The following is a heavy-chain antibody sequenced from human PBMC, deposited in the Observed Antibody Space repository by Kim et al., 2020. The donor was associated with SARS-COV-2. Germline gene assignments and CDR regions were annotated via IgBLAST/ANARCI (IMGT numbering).Heavy chain of an antibody. Sequence: YTPTLQSRVTISGDSSTNQVPLKLSSVTAADTAVYYCARHRVGPGPFDKWGQGTPVTVSS. J-gene: IGHJ4*02. CDR3: ARHRVGPGPFDK. D-gene: IGHD1-26*01. V-gene: IGHV4-39*01.